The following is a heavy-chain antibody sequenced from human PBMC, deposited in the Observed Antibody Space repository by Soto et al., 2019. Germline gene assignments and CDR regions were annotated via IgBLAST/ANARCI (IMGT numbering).Heavy chain of an antibody. Sequence: EVQLLESGGGLVQTGGSLRLSCAASGFTFSNYAMSWVRRAPGKGLEWVSGISGSGATTYYADSVRGRFTISRYNSKNTLSLQMNSLRAEDTAVYYCAKDQGIASRHRGFDPWGQGTLVTVSS. CDR3: AKDQGIASRHRGFDP. V-gene: IGHV3-23*01. D-gene: IGHD6-6*01. CDR1: GFTFSNYA. J-gene: IGHJ5*02. CDR2: ISGSGATT.